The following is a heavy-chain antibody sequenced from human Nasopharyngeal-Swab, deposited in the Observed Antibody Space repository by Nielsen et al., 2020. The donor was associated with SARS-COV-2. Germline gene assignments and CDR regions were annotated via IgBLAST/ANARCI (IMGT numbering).Heavy chain of an antibody. Sequence: GESLKISCAASGFTFSSYHTHWVRQAPGKGLEWVALIWYDGSRKYYADSVKGRFTISRDNAKNSLYLQMNSLRAEDTAVYYCARAYTVTIFGVVTAPGWFDPWGQGTLVTVSS. V-gene: IGHV3-33*01. CDR2: IWYDGSRK. CDR3: ARAYTVTIFGVVTAPGWFDP. J-gene: IGHJ5*02. D-gene: IGHD3-3*01. CDR1: GFTFSSYH.